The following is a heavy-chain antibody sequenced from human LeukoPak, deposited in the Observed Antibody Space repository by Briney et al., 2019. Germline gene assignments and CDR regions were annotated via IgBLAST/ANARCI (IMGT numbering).Heavy chain of an antibody. D-gene: IGHD3-10*01. CDR2: INPNSGGT. Sequence: GASVKVSCKVSGYTFTSFEINWVRQVTGQGLEWMGWINPNSGGTNYAQEFQGRVTMTRDTSISTAYMELSTLRSDDTAVYYCALIGDHAWFDPWGQGTLVTVSS. CDR1: GYTFTSFE. J-gene: IGHJ5*02. CDR3: ALIGDHAWFDP. V-gene: IGHV1-2*02.